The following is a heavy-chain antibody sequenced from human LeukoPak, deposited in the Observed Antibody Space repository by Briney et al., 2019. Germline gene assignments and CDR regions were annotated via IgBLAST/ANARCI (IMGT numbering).Heavy chain of an antibody. CDR1: GFTFSSYA. V-gene: IGHV3-23*01. J-gene: IGHJ4*02. D-gene: IGHD3-16*02. CDR3: AKDITFGGVIVMPPFDY. CDR2: ISGSGGST. Sequence: PGGSLRLSCAVSGFTFSSYAMSWVRQAPGKGLEWVSAISGSGGSTYYADSVKGRFTISRDNSKNTLYLQMNSLRAEDTAVYYCAKDITFGGVIVMPPFDYWGQGTLVTVSS.